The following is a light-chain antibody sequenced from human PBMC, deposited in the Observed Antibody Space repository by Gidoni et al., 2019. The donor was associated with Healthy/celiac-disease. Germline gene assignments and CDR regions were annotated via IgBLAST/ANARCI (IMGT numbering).Light chain of an antibody. CDR3: AAWDDSLNGYV. J-gene: IGLJ1*01. Sequence: QSVLTQPPSASVTPGQRVTISCSGSSSNIGSNTVNWYQQLPGTAPKLLIYSNNQRPSGVPDRCSGSKSGTSASLAISGLQSEDEADYYCAAWDDSLNGYVFGTGTKVTVL. V-gene: IGLV1-44*01. CDR2: SNN. CDR1: SSNIGSNT.